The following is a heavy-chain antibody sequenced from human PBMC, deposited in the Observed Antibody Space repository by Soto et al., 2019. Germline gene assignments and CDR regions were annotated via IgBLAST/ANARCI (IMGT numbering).Heavy chain of an antibody. CDR1: GYTFTSYG. D-gene: IGHD1-1*01. Sequence: QVHLVQSGAEVKKPGASVKVSCKGSGYTFTSYGITWVRQAPGQGLEWMGWISAHNGNTNYAQKLQGRVTVTRDTSTSPAYMELRGRRSDGTVVCYCARGRYGDYWGQGALVTVSS. CDR2: ISAHNGNT. CDR3: ARGRYGDY. V-gene: IGHV1-18*01. J-gene: IGHJ4*02.